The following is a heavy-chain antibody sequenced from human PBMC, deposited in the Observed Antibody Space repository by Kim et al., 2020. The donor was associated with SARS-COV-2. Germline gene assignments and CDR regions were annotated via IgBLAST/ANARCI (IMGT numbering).Heavy chain of an antibody. CDR1: GGTFSSYA. Sequence: SVKVSCKASGGTFSSYAISWVRQAPGQGLEWMGRIIPILGIANYAQKFQGRVTITADKSTSTAYMELSSLRSEDTAVYYCAKGIGYSSSWQLNFGYWGQGTLVPVSS. D-gene: IGHD6-13*01. CDR2: IIPILGIA. J-gene: IGHJ4*02. V-gene: IGHV1-69*04. CDR3: AKGIGYSSSWQLNFGY.